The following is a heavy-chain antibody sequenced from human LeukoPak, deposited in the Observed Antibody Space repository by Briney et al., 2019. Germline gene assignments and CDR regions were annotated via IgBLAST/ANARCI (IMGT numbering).Heavy chain of an antibody. CDR1: GGYIMTTNW. D-gene: IGHD1-26*01. Sequence: SSGTLSLTCAVSGGYIMTTNWWRWVRQPPGKGLEWIGEVHLSGATNYNPSLQSRVSMSIDTSKNQMSLKLTSVTAADTAIYFCTRESGAFSPFGFWGQGTLVTVSS. CDR2: VHLSGAT. V-gene: IGHV4-4*02. CDR3: TRESGAFSPFGF. J-gene: IGHJ4*02.